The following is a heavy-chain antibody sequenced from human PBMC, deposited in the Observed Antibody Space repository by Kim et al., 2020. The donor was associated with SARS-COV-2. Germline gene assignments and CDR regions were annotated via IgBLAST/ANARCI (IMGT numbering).Heavy chain of an antibody. CDR2: IYYSGST. CDR1: GGSISSSSYY. J-gene: IGHJ4*02. D-gene: IGHD4-4*01. CDR3: VGTVTYYDY. V-gene: IGHV4-39*01. Sequence: SETLSLTCTVSGGSISSSSYYWGWIRQPPGKGREWMVSIYYSGSTYYNPSIKSRVTISVDTYKNQFSLKLSSGTAADTAVYYCVGTVTYYDYWGQGTLVTVSS.